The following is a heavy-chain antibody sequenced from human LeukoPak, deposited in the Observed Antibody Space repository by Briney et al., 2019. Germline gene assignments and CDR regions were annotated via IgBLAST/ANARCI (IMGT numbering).Heavy chain of an antibody. CDR1: GGSISSSSYF. CDR2: IYYSGST. D-gene: IGHD2-2*03. Sequence: PSETLSLTCTVSGGSISSSSYFWDWIRQPPGKGLEWIGSIYYSGSTYYNPSLKSRVTISVDTSKNQFSLKLSSVTAADTAVYYCARDLMDGFDPWGQGTLVTVSS. CDR3: ARDLMDGFDP. J-gene: IGHJ5*02. V-gene: IGHV4-39*02.